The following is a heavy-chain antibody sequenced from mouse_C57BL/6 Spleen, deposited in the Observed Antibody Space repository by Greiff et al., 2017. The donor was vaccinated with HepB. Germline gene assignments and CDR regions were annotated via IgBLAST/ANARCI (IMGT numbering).Heavy chain of an antibody. V-gene: IGHV1-82*01. CDR3: VRDYYGSLDFDV. CDR2: IYPGDGDT. D-gene: IGHD1-1*01. Sequence: VQLQQSGPELVKPGASVKISCKASGYAFSSSWMNWVKQRPGKGLEWIGRIYPGDGDTNYNGKFKGKATLTADQSSSKAYMQLSSLTSEDSAVYFCVRDYYGSLDFDVWGTGTTVTVSS. J-gene: IGHJ1*03. CDR1: GYAFSSSW.